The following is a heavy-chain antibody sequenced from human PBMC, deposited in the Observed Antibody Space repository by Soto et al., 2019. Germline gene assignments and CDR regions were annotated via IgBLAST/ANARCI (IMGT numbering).Heavy chain of an antibody. Sequence: SDTLSLTCTVSGCSINNYYWSWIRQPPGKGLEWIGEIYYSGSTTYNPSLKSRVTISVETSKIHFSLKLSSVTAADTAVYYCAKGPGWAFLALWGEGTLVTVSS. D-gene: IGHD3-3*01. CDR1: GCSINNYY. CDR2: IYYSGST. J-gene: IGHJ4*01. V-gene: IGHV4-59*01. CDR3: AKGPGWAFLAL.